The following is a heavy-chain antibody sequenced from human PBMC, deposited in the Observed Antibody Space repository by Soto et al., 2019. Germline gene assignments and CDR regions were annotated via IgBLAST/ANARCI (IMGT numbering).Heavy chain of an antibody. CDR3: AREADRTTSQFLILGDS. V-gene: IGHV3-7*03. Sequence: EVHLVESGGGLVQPGGSLRLSCAASESTFRIFWMSWVRQAPGKGLEWVANINEDGSEKYYVDSVEGRFTISRDNTKKTLYLQMNSVRAEDTAVYYCAREADRTTSQFLILGDSWGQGTRVTVSS. CDR1: ESTFRIFW. J-gene: IGHJ5*02. CDR2: INEDGSEK. D-gene: IGHD2-21*01.